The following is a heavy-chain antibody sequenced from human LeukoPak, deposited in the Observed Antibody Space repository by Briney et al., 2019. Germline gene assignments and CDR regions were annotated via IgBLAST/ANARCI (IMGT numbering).Heavy chain of an antibody. V-gene: IGHV3-48*01. J-gene: IGHJ4*02. CDR2: ISSSSSSI. CDR1: GFNFGDYP. Sequence: GGSLRLSCTASGFNFGDYPMSWFRQAPGKGLEWVSYISSSSSSIYYADSVKGRFTISRDNAKNSLYLQMNSLRVEDSAVYYCVTDFPVYWGQGTLVTVSS. CDR3: VTDFPVY.